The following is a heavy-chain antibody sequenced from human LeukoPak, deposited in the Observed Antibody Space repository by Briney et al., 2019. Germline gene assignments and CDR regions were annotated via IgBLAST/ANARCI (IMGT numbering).Heavy chain of an antibody. J-gene: IGHJ5*02. D-gene: IGHD6-13*01. CDR1: GGSISSYY. CDR2: IYYSGST. Sequence: SETLSLTCTVSGGSISSYYWSWIRQPPGKGLEWIGYIYYSGSTNYNPPLKSRVTISVDTSKNQFSLKLSSVTAADTAVYYCARESLSSSWGYNWFDPWGQGTLVTVSS. CDR3: ARESLSSSWGYNWFDP. V-gene: IGHV4-59*01.